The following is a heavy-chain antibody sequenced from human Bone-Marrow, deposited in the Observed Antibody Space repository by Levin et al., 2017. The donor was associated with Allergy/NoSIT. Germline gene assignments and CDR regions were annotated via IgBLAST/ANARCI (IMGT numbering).Heavy chain of an antibody. D-gene: IGHD2-21*02. V-gene: IGHV3-23*01. J-gene: IGHJ4*02. CDR2: VSDSGSYT. Sequence: GESLKISCAASGSTFSTYAMNWVRQAPGQGLEWVSSVSDSGSYTFYADSVKGRFTISRDNSKNTLYLQMNSLRAEDTALYYCAKDDGTAYYSFDYWGQGTLVTVSS. CDR3: AKDDGTAYYSFDY. CDR1: GSTFSTYA.